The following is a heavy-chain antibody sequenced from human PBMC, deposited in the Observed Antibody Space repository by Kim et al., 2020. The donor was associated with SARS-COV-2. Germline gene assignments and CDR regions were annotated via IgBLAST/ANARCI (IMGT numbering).Heavy chain of an antibody. D-gene: IGHD3-3*01. J-gene: IGHJ6*02. CDR1: GGTFSSYA. Sequence: SVKVSCKASGGTFSSYAISWVRQAPGQGLEWMGGIIPIFGTANYAQKFQGRVTITADESTSTAYMELSSLRSEDTAVYYCARTILRFLEWFRGMDVWGQGTTVTVSS. CDR2: IIPIFGTA. CDR3: ARTILRFLEWFRGMDV. V-gene: IGHV1-69*13.